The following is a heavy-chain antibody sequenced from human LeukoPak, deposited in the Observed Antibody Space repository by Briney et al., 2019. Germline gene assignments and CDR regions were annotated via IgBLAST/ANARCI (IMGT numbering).Heavy chain of an antibody. J-gene: IGHJ6*03. CDR3: ARSLGYCSSTSCYHRSFFYMDV. D-gene: IGHD2-2*01. Sequence: SETLSLTCTVSGGSISSYYWSWIRQPAWKGLEWIGRIYTSGSTNYNPSLKSRVTMSVDTSKNQFSLKLSSVTAADTAVYYCARSLGYCSSTSCYHRSFFYMDVWGKGTTVTVSS. CDR2: IYTSGST. V-gene: IGHV4-4*07. CDR1: GGSISSYY.